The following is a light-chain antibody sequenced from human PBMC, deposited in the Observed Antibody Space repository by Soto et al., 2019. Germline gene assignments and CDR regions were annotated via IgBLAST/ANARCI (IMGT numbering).Light chain of an antibody. J-gene: IGLJ1*01. Sequence: QSVLTQPPSVSAAPGQKVTISCSGTSSDIGGYKYVSWYQQHPGKAPKLMIYDVSNRPSGVSNRFSGSKSGNTATLTISGLQGEDEAEYYCSSYTGGSTYVFGTGTKVTVL. CDR1: SSDIGGYKY. CDR3: SSYTGGSTYV. CDR2: DVS. V-gene: IGLV2-14*01.